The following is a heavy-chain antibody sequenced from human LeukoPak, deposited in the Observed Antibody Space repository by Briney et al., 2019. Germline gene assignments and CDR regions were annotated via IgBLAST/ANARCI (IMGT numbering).Heavy chain of an antibody. D-gene: IGHD3-9*01. J-gene: IGHJ4*02. CDR1: GGTFSSYA. CDR3: ARGGDILTGYHSPNLYYFDY. Sequence: SVKVSCKASGGTFSSYATSWVRQAPGQGFEWMGGIIPIFGTANYAQKFQGRVTITADESTSTAYMELSSLRSEDTAVYYCARGGDILTGYHSPNLYYFDYWGQGTLVTVSS. CDR2: IIPIFGTA. V-gene: IGHV1-69*13.